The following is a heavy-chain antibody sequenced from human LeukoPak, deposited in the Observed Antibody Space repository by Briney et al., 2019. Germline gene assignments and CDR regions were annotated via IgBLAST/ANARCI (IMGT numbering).Heavy chain of an antibody. J-gene: IGHJ3*02. D-gene: IGHD4-23*01. CDR3: ARGFYGGNSGDAFDI. V-gene: IGHV4-39*07. CDR1: GGSISSSSYY. Sequence: PSETLSLTCTVSGGSISSSSYYWGWIRQPPGKGLEWIGYIYYRGSTYYTPSLKSRVTISVDTSKNQFSLKLSSVTAADTAVYYCARGFYGGNSGDAFDIWGQGTMVTVSS. CDR2: IYYRGST.